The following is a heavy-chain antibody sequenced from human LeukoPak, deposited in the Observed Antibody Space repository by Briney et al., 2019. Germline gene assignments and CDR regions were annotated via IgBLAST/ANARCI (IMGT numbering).Heavy chain of an antibody. Sequence: GGTLRLSCVASGFTFSSYGMSWVRQAPGKGLEWVSCITSGRTTYYADSVKGRFTISRDNAKNSLYLQMNSLRAEDTAVYYCARDRLPVDYWGQGTLVTVSS. CDR3: ARDRLPVDY. V-gene: IGHV3-48*01. CDR2: ITSGRTT. CDR1: GFTFSSYG. J-gene: IGHJ4*02.